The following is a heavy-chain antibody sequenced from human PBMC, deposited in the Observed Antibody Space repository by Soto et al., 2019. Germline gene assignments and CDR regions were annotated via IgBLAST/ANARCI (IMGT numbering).Heavy chain of an antibody. D-gene: IGHD3-10*01. CDR1: GFTFSSYA. CDR3: AREVVLWFGKGVRYNWFDP. Sequence: GGSLRLSCAASGFTFSSYAMHWVRQAPGKGLEWVAVISYDGSNKYYADSVKGRFTISRDNSKNTLYLQMNSLRAEDTAVYYCAREVVLWFGKGVRYNWFDPWGQGTLVTVSS. J-gene: IGHJ5*02. CDR2: ISYDGSNK. V-gene: IGHV3-30-3*01.